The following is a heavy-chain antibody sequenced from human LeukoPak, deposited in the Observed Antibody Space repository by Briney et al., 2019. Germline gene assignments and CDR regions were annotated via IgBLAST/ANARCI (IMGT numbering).Heavy chain of an antibody. CDR3: ARDRISDRGYYSDY. V-gene: IGHV1-2*02. Sequence: ASVKVSCKASGYTFTGYYMHWVRQAPGQGLEWMGWINPNSGGTNYAQKFQGRVTMTRDTSISTVYMELSRLRSDDTAVYYCARDRISDRGYYSDYWGQGTLVTVSS. D-gene: IGHD3-22*01. J-gene: IGHJ4*02. CDR1: GYTFTGYY. CDR2: INPNSGGT.